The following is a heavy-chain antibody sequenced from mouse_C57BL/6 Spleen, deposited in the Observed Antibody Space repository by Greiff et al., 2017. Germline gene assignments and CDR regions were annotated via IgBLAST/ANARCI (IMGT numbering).Heavy chain of an antibody. Sequence: EVQLVESEGGLVQPGSSMKLSCTASGFTFSDYYMAWVRQVPEKGLEWVANINYDGSSTYYLDSLKSRFIISRDNAKNILYLQMSSLKSEDTATXYCARGGDYPFYAMDYWGQGTSVTVSS. V-gene: IGHV5-16*01. CDR3: ARGGDYPFYAMDY. CDR1: GFTFSDYY. J-gene: IGHJ4*01. CDR2: INYDGSST. D-gene: IGHD2-4*01.